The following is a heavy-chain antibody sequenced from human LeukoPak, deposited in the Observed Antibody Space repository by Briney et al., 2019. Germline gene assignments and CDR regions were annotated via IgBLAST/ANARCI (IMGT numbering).Heavy chain of an antibody. D-gene: IGHD1-26*01. J-gene: IGHJ4*02. CDR1: GFTFGDYI. CDR3: AKGTVGATNVGDYFDY. V-gene: IGHV3-23*01. CDR2: ISGSGGST. Sequence: GGSLRLSCTGSGFTFGDYIMSWFRQAPGKGLEWVSAISGSGGSTYYADSVKGRFTISRDNSKNTLYLQMNSLRAEDTAVYYCAKGTVGATNVGDYFDYWGQGTLVTVSS.